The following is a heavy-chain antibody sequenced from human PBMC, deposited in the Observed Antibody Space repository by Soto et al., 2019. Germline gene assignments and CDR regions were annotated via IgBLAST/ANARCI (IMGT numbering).Heavy chain of an antibody. CDR3: ARGGGRYWSSTSCYQGYVDP. CDR1: GGSISSSNW. J-gene: IGHJ5*02. Sequence: QVHLQESGPGLVKPSGTLSLTCAVSGGSISSSNWWSWVRQPPGKGLEWIGEIYHSGSTNYNPSLKSRVNISVDKSKNQFSLKLSSVTAADTAVYYCARGGGRYWSSTSCYQGYVDPWGQGTLVTVSS. CDR2: IYHSGST. V-gene: IGHV4-4*02. D-gene: IGHD2-2*01.